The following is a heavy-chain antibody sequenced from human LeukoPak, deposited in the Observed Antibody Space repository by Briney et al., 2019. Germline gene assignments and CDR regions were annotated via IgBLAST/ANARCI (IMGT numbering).Heavy chain of an antibody. J-gene: IGHJ4*02. CDR2: ISSSSSYI. V-gene: IGHV3-11*06. D-gene: IGHD3-3*01. Sequence: GGSLRLSCAASGFTFSDYYMSWIRQAPGKGLEWVSSISSSSSYIYYADSVKGRFTISRDNAKNSLYLQMNSLRAEDTAVYYCAREGDDFWSGYSYWGQGTLVTVSS. CDR1: GFTFSDYY. CDR3: AREGDDFWSGYSY.